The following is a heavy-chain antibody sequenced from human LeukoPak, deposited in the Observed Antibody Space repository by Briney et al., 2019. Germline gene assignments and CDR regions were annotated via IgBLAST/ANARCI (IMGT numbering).Heavy chain of an antibody. CDR3: ARGYYDSSGYELDY. CDR2: ISSSSSTI. D-gene: IGHD3-22*01. J-gene: IGHJ4*02. V-gene: IGHV3-48*01. CDR1: GFTFSSYS. Sequence: GGSLRLSCAASGFTFSSYSMNWVRQAPGKGLEWVSYISSSSSTIYYADSAKGRFTISRDNAKNSLYLQMNSLRAEDTAVYYCARGYYDSSGYELDYWGQGTLVTVSS.